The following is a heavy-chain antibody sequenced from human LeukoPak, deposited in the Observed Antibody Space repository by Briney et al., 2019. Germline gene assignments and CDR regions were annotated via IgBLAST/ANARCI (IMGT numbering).Heavy chain of an antibody. CDR3: ARGNSRWSTPSSSYYYRMDV. D-gene: IGHD4-23*01. J-gene: IGHJ6*02. Sequence: SVKVSCKASGGTYSISWVRQAPGQGLEWMGGIIPVFNTINYAQRFQGRVTLAVDESTSTAYMELSSLRSEDTAVYYCARGNSRWSTPSSSYYYRMDVWGQGTTVAVSS. CDR2: IIPVFNTI. CDR1: GGTYS. V-gene: IGHV1-69*13.